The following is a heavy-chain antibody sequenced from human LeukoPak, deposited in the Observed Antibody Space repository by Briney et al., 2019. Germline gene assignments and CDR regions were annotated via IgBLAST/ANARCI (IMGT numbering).Heavy chain of an antibody. CDR1: GYTFTSYD. V-gene: IGHV1-8*01. J-gene: IGHJ4*02. CDR2: MNPNSGNT. D-gene: IGHD2-8*01. CDR3: AREFPPHGQWAPDY. Sequence: ASVKVSCKASGYTFTSYDINWVRQATGQGLEWMGWMNPNSGNTGYAQKFQGRVTMTRNTSISTAYMELSSLRSEDTAVYYCAREFPPHGQWAPDYWGQGTLVTVSS.